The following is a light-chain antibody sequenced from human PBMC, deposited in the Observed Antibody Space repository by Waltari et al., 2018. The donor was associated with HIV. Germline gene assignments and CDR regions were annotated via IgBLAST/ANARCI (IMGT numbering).Light chain of an antibody. V-gene: IGKV1-39*01. CDR2: ATS. CDR3: QQSFSGFS. J-gene: IGKJ3*01. CDR1: HNISGF. Sequence: IQLTQSPSSLSAYLADNVTITCRPSHNISGFLNWYQQKPGKAPTLLVFATSSLQSGVPSRFKGSASGMDFSLTINSLHPEDFATYYCQQSFSGFSFGPGTSVD.